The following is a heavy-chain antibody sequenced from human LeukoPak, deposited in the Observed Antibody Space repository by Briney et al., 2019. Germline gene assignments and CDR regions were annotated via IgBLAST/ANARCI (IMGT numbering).Heavy chain of an antibody. CDR2: IIPILGIA. J-gene: IGHJ4*02. V-gene: IGHV1-69*04. CDR1: GYTFTGYY. D-gene: IGHD4-17*01. CDR3: ARDVSGGATVAY. Sequence: GASVKVSCKASGYTFTGYYMHWVRQAPGQGLEWMGRIIPILGIANYAQKFQGRVTITADKSTSTAYMELSSLRSEDTAVYYCARDVSGGATVAYWGQGTLVTVSS.